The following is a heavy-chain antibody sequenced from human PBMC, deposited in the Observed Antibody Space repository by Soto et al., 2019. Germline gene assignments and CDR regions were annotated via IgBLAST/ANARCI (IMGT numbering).Heavy chain of an antibody. D-gene: IGHD3-9*01. CDR2: VSTNGAT. J-gene: IGHJ6*02. Sequence: ASETLSLTCTVSDDFISSYYWNWIRQPAGKGLEWIGRVSTNGATNYNPSLESRVTMSVDTSKNQFSLKLTSVTAADTDVYFCARADYEILTGSYAMDVWGQGTTVTVSS. CDR1: DDFISSYY. CDR3: ARADYEILTGSYAMDV. V-gene: IGHV4-4*07.